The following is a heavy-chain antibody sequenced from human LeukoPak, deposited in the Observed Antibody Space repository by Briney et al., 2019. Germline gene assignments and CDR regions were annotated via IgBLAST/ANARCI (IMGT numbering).Heavy chain of an antibody. J-gene: IGHJ5*02. CDR1: GFTFSSYW. CDR2: INSDGSGT. Sequence: GALPLSCAASGFTFSSYWMHWVRQAPGKGLVWVSRINSDGSGTTYADSVKGRFTISRDNAKNTLYLQMNSLRAEDTAMYYCTRASQTHWFDPWGQGTLVTVSS. CDR3: TRASQTHWFDP. V-gene: IGHV3-74*01.